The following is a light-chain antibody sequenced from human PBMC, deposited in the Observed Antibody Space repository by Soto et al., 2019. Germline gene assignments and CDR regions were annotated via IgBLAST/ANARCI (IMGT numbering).Light chain of an antibody. J-gene: IGLJ2*01. CDR1: SSNIGSKY. Sequence: QSVLTQPPSASGTPGQRVTISCSGSSSNIGSKYVYWYKQLPGTAPKLLMYRNNQRPSGVPDRFSGSKSGTSASLGIRGLRSEDEADYYCAELDVNLGGRAFGGGTQLTVL. V-gene: IGLV1-47*01. CDR3: AELDVNLGGRA. CDR2: RNN.